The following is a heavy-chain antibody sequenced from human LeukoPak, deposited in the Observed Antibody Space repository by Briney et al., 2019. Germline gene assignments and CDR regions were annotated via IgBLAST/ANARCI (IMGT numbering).Heavy chain of an antibody. CDR1: GCTFSSYG. V-gene: IGHV3-30*02. J-gene: IGHJ6*03. CDR2: IRYDGSNR. CDR3: AKDAQYNYFWSGWTDTYYHYMDV. D-gene: IGHD3-3*01. Sequence: GGSLRLSCAASGCTFSSYGMHWVRQAPAKGLEWVAFIRYDGSNRYYADSVKGRFTISRDNSKNTLYLQMNSLRAEDTAVYYCAKDAQYNYFWSGWTDTYYHYMDVWGKGTTVTVSS.